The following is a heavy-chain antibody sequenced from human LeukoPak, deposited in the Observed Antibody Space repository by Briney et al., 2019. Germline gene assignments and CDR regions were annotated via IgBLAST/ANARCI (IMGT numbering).Heavy chain of an antibody. J-gene: IGHJ5*02. D-gene: IGHD6-13*01. Sequence: SGESLKISCKGSGYSFTSYWIGWVRQMPGKGLEWMGIIYPGDSDTRYSPSFQGQVTISADKSISTAYLQWSSLKASDTAMYYCARQRSSSWYGGGKQFDPWGQGTLVTVSS. CDR1: GYSFTSYW. V-gene: IGHV5-51*01. CDR2: IYPGDSDT. CDR3: ARQRSSSWYGGGKQFDP.